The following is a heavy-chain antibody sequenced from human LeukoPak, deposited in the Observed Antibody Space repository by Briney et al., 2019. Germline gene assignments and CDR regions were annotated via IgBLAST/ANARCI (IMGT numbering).Heavy chain of an antibody. CDR3: AKEQRDWNYGVFDY. V-gene: IGHV3-23*01. Sequence: GSLSLSCAASGFTFSSYEMNWVRPAPGKGLEWVSAISGSGGSTNYADSVKGRFTISRDNSKNMLYLQMNSLRAEDTAEYYCAKEQRDWNYGVFDYWGQGTQVTVSS. D-gene: IGHD1-7*01. CDR1: GFTFSSYE. J-gene: IGHJ4*02. CDR2: ISGSGGST.